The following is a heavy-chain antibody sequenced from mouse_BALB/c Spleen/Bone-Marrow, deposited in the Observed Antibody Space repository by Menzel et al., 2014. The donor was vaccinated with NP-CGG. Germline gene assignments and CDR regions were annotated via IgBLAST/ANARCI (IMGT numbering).Heavy chain of an antibody. V-gene: IGHV1-7*01. CDR2: INPSTDYT. D-gene: IGHD1-1*01. CDR3: ARRAYGGSYGFAY. J-gene: IGHJ3*01. Sequence: QVHVKQSGAELAKPGASLKMSCKASGYTFTSYWMHWVKQRPGQGLEWIGCINPSTDYTEYNQKFKDKATLTADKSSSTAFMQLSSLTSEDSAVYYCARRAYGGSYGFAYWGQGTLVTVSA. CDR1: GYTFTSYW.